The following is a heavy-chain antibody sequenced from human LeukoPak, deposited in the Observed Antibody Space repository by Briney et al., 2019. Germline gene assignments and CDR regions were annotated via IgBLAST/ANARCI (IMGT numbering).Heavy chain of an antibody. D-gene: IGHD3-3*01. Sequence: GGSLTLSCPASGFTFRLYSMNWVRQAPAKGLEWISYISGSSTTEDYADSVKGRFTISRDNAKNSLYLQISSLRAEDTAAYYCARGVGAFEIWGQGTMVTVSS. CDR1: GFTFRLYS. V-gene: IGHV3-48*01. CDR3: ARGVGAFEI. CDR2: ISGSSTTE. J-gene: IGHJ3*02.